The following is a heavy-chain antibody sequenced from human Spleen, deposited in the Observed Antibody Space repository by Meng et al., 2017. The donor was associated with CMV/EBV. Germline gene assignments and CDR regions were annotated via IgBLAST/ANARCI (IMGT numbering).Heavy chain of an antibody. Sequence: VSSGSISSNYWWSWVRQPPGKGLEWIGQIYHGGNTNYNPSLKSRVTISVDKSKNQFSLKLSSVTAADTAVYYCARLELGTTSSFDYWGQGTRVT. CDR3: ARLELGTTSSFDY. CDR2: IYHGGNT. CDR1: SGSISSNYW. J-gene: IGHJ4*02. V-gene: IGHV4-4*02. D-gene: IGHD1-1*01.